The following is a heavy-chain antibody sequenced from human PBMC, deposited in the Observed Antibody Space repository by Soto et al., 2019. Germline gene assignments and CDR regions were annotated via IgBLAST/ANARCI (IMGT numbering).Heavy chain of an antibody. CDR1: GGSISSGGYS. V-gene: IGHV4-30-2*01. CDR3: ARVPTH. Sequence: QLQLQESGSGLVKPSQTLSLTCAVSGGSISSGGYSWSWMRQPPGKVLEWIGYIYHSGSTYYNPSLESRVTIPVDRYKNPFSLKLNSMSAADTAVYYCARVPTHWGQGTLVTVSS. J-gene: IGHJ4*02. CDR2: IYHSGST.